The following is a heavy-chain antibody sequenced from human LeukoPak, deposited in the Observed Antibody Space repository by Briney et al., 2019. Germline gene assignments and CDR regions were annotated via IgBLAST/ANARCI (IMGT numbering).Heavy chain of an antibody. V-gene: IGHV4-4*02. Sequence: MTSETLSLTCAVSGGSISSSNWWSWVRQPPGKGLEWIGEIYHSGSTNYNPSLKSRVTISVDKSKNQFSLKLSSVTAADTAVYYCARSGGQLASPFDYWGQGTLVTVSS. CDR3: ARSGGQLASPFDY. J-gene: IGHJ4*02. CDR2: IYHSGST. CDR1: GGSISSSNW. D-gene: IGHD6-6*01.